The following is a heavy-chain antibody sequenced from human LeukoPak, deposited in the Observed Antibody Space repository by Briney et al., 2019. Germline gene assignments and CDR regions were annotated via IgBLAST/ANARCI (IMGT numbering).Heavy chain of an antibody. J-gene: IGHJ4*02. CDR3: ARAGGSGSEPLNY. CDR1: GFTFSTYW. CDR2: IYSGGST. Sequence: PGGSLRLSCAVSGFTFSTYWMSWVRQAPGKGLEWVSVIYSGGSTYYADSVKGRFTISRDNSKNTLYLQMNSLRAEDTAVYYCARAGGSGSEPLNYWGQGTLVTVSS. D-gene: IGHD3-10*01. V-gene: IGHV3-53*01.